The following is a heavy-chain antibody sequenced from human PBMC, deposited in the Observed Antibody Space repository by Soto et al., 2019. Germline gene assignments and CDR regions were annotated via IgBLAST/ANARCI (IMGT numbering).Heavy chain of an antibody. V-gene: IGHV4-30-2*01. J-gene: IGHJ4*02. CDR1: GGSISSGDYY. Sequence: SETLSLTCTVSGGSISSGDYYWSWIRQPPGKGLEWIGYIYHSGSNYYNPSLKSRVTISVDRSKNQFSLKLSSVTAADTAVYYCARDRRGLRLGELSPWGQGTLVTVSS. CDR2: IYHSGSN. D-gene: IGHD3-16*02. CDR3: ARDRRGLRLGELSP.